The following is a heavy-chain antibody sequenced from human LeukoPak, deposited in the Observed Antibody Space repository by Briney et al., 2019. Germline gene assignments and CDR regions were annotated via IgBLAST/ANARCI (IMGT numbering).Heavy chain of an antibody. CDR2: ISTDGDSI. CDR3: VVSSSCCYTRRFYFDY. D-gene: IGHD2-2*02. J-gene: IGHJ4*02. Sequence: GGSLRLSCAASGFTFSDYFMTWLRQAPGKALEGISYISTDGDSIYYADSVKGRFTISRDNAKTSLYLQMNRVRGEDTAVYYCVVSSSCCYTRRFYFDYWGQGDLVTVSS. CDR1: GFTFSDYF. V-gene: IGHV3-11*04.